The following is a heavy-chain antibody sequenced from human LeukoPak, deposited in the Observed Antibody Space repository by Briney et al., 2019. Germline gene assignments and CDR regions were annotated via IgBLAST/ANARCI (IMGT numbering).Heavy chain of an antibody. CDR3: ACELLWFGESLDYYYYMDV. J-gene: IGHJ6*03. CDR1: GGSISSGSYY. V-gene: IGHV4-61*02. Sequence: SETLSLTCTVSGGSISSGSYYWSWIRQPAGKGLEWIGRIYTSGSTNYNPSLKSRVTISVDTSKNQFSLKLSSVTAADTAVYYCACELLWFGESLDYYYYMDVWGKETTVTVSS. CDR2: IYTSGST. D-gene: IGHD3-10*01.